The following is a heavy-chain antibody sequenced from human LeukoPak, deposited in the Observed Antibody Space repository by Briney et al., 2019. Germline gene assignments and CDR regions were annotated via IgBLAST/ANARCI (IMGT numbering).Heavy chain of an antibody. CDR2: ISAYNGNT. J-gene: IGHJ4*02. V-gene: IGHV1-18*01. D-gene: IGHD3-10*01. CDR1: GYTFTSYG. CDR3: ARDRDYYGSGSYPDY. Sequence: ASVKVSCKASGYTFTSYGISWVRQAPGQRLEWMGWISAYNGNTNYAQKLQGRVTMTTDTSTSTAYMELRSLRSDDTAVYYCARDRDYYGSGSYPDYWGQGTLVTVSS.